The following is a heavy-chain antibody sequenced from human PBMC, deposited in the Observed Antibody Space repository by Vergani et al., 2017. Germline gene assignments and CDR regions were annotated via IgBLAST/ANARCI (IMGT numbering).Heavy chain of an antibody. CDR3: STYIVGASFS. Sequence: EVQLVESGGGLLKPGDHVRLSCAVSGLNFNDAWMTWVRQAPGKGLEWLGRVISKKDGGRADYSPHVKGTITISRDESKSTIYLDMNSLRIEDTATYYCSTYIVGASFSWGPGTRVTVSS. J-gene: IGHJ4*02. CDR2: VISKKDGGRA. D-gene: IGHD2-21*01. V-gene: IGHV3-15*01. CDR1: GLNFNDAW.